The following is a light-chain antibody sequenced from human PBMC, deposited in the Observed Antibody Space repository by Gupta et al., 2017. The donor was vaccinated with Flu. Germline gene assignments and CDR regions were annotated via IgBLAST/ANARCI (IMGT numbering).Light chain of an antibody. Sequence: EIVLTQSPGTLSLSPGERATLSCRASQSVSSSYLAWYQQKLGQAPRLIIYVASSRATGIPDRFSGSGSQTDFTLTITRLEPEDFAVYYCQKYGPSPPYTFGQGTKLEIK. V-gene: IGKV3-20*01. CDR3: QKYGPSPPYT. CDR2: VAS. CDR1: QSVSSSY. J-gene: IGKJ2*01.